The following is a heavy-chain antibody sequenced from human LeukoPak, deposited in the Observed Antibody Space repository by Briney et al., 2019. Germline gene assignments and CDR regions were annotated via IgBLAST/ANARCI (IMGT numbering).Heavy chain of an antibody. CDR1: GYTFTGYY. V-gene: IGHV1-2*02. CDR2: INPNSGGT. Sequence: ASVKVSCKASGYTFTGYYMHWVRQAPGQGLEWMGWINPNSGGTNYAQKFQGRVTMTRDTSISTAYMELSRLRSDDMAVYYCARYSSGWYYFDYWGQGTLVTVPS. D-gene: IGHD6-19*01. CDR3: ARYSSGWYYFDY. J-gene: IGHJ4*02.